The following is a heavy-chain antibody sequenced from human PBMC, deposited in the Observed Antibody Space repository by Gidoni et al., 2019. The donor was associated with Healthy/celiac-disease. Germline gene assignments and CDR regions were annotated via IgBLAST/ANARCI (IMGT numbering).Heavy chain of an antibody. Sequence: QLVHSGAAVKKPGESLTISCKGSGYSFTSYWLGWVRQMPGKGLEWMGIIYPGDSDTRYSPSFKGKVTISADKSISTAYMQWSSLKASDTAMYYCARSYYDILTGYYNGYFDYWGQGTLVTVSS. J-gene: IGHJ4*02. V-gene: IGHV5-51*01. CDR3: ARSYYDILTGYYNGYFDY. CDR1: GYSFTSYW. CDR2: IYPGDSDT. D-gene: IGHD3-9*01.